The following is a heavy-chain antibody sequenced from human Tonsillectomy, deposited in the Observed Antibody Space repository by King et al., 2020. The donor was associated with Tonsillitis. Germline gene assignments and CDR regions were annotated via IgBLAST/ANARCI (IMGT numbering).Heavy chain of an antibody. CDR1: GGSISTYY. CDR2: IYYSGST. CDR3: ARGRGYSYAHYDY. D-gene: IGHD5-18*01. V-gene: IGHV4-59*01. Sequence: QLQESGPGLVKPSETLSLTCTVSGGSISTYYWSWIRQPPGKGLEWIGYIYYSGSTIYNSSLKSRVTISIDTSKNQFSLKLSSVTAADTAVYYCARGRGYSYAHYDYWGQGTLVTVSS. J-gene: IGHJ4*02.